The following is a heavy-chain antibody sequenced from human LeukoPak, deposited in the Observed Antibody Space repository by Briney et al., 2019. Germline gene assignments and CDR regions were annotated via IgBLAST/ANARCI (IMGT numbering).Heavy chain of an antibody. CDR3: ARYNGGNANFDY. J-gene: IGHJ4*02. CDR1: GGSISSGGYY. V-gene: IGHV4-31*03. Sequence: SETLSLTCTVSGGSISSGGYYWSWIRQHPGKGLEWIGYIYYSGSTYYNPSLKSRVTISVDTSKNQLSLKLSSVTAADTAVYYCARYNGGNANFDYWGQGTLVTVSS. CDR2: IYYSGST. D-gene: IGHD4-23*01.